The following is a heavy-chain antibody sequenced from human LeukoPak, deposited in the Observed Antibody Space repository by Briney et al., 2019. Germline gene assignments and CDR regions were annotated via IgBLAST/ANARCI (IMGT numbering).Heavy chain of an antibody. D-gene: IGHD6-13*01. V-gene: IGHV1-46*01. CDR1: GYTFTSYY. CDR2: INPSGGST. CDR3: ARSGSSSSWEDFYFDY. J-gene: IGHJ4*02. Sequence: ASVKVSCKASGYTFTSYYMHWVRQAPGQGFEWMGIINPSGGSTSYAQKFQGRVTMTRDTSTSTVYMELSSLRSEDTAVYYCARSGSSSSWEDFYFDYWGQGTLVTVSS.